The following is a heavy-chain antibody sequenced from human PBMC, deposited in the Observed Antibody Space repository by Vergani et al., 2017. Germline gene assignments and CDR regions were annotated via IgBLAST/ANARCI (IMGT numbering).Heavy chain of an antibody. CDR2: ISSSSSYI. Sequence: EVQLVESGGGLVKPGGSLRLSCAASGFTFSSYSMNWVRQAPGKGLEWVSSISSSSSYIYYADSVKGRFTISRDNAKNSLFLQMNSLRAEDTAVYYCARDVVAAAFYGMDVWGQGTTVTVS. J-gene: IGHJ6*02. CDR1: GFTFSSYS. D-gene: IGHD6-13*01. CDR3: ARDVVAAAFYGMDV. V-gene: IGHV3-21*01.